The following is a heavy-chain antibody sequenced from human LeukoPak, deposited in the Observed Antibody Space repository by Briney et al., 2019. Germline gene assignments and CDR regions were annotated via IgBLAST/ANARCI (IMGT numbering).Heavy chain of an antibody. CDR3: AKDRTVGASYWYFDL. CDR1: GVTLSNYA. Sequence: GGSLRLSCVASGVTLSNYAMIWARQAPGKGLEWVSGISSSGSGGNTYYADSVKGRFTISRDSSRYTLFLHMNTLRAEDTAIYYCAKDRTVGASYWYFDLWGRGTLVTVSS. V-gene: IGHV3-23*01. J-gene: IGHJ2*01. D-gene: IGHD1-26*01. CDR2: ISSSGSGGNT.